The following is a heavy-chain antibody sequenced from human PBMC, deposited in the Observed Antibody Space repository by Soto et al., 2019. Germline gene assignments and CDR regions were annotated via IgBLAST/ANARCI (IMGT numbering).Heavy chain of an antibody. Sequence: QITLKESGPPLVSPAQPLPLTCAFSGFSFTTTGMGVAWIRRPPGKPLEWLALIYWDDDKRYSPSLKNRLTVSKDTSTNRVVLTITNISPDDTGTYFCAHAGDFDLLSFDRWGPGTLVTVSS. V-gene: IGHV2-5*02. CDR1: GFSFTTTGMG. CDR3: AHAGDFDLLSFDR. D-gene: IGHD2-15*01. J-gene: IGHJ4*02. CDR2: IYWDDDK.